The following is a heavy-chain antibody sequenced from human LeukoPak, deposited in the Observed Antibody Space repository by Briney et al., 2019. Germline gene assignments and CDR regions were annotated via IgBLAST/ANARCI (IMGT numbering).Heavy chain of an antibody. Sequence: PGGSLRLSCAASGLTFNIYALSWVRQAPGKGLEWVATISYNADNEFYADSVKGRFTVSRDNPKNTLFLQMDSLRVEDTAVYYCATEKTGTTEFDFWGQGTLVTISS. J-gene: IGHJ4*02. CDR1: GLTFNIYA. CDR3: ATEKTGTTEFDF. CDR2: ISYNADNE. D-gene: IGHD1-1*01. V-gene: IGHV3-30*03.